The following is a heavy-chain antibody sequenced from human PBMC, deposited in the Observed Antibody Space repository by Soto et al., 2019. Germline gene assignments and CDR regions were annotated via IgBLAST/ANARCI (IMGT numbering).Heavy chain of an antibody. V-gene: IGHV3-7*03. CDR2: MNPDGSQI. CDR3: TRDGSPFALDV. J-gene: IGHJ6*02. Sequence: PGGSLRLSCAASGFTFSNYWMSWVRQAPGKGLEWVANMNPDGSQIHFVDSVKGRFTISRDNARNSLYLQMNSLTGEDTAVYYCTRDGSPFALDVWGLGTSVTVSS. CDR1: GFTFSNYW.